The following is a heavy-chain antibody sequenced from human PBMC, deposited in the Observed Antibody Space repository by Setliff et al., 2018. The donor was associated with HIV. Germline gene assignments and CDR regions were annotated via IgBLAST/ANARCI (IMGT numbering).Heavy chain of an antibody. Sequence: GGSLRLSCSTSGFNFRDYAMIWVRQAPGKGLEWLGLIRSKLYSATTDYAASVKGRFVISRDDSKSIAYLQMNSLKTEDTAVYYCTANYYDRSGYYRVFDYWGQGTLVTVSS. D-gene: IGHD3-22*01. CDR3: TANYYDRSGYYRVFDY. V-gene: IGHV3-49*04. CDR2: IRSKLYSATT. J-gene: IGHJ4*02. CDR1: GFNFRDYA.